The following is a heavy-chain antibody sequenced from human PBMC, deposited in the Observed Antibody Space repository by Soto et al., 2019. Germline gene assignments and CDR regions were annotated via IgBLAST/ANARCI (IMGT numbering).Heavy chain of an antibody. CDR2: ISSSSNAI. D-gene: IGHD3-22*01. Sequence: EVQLVESGGGLVQPGGSLRLSCAASGFTFSTYSMNWARQAPGKGLEWVAYISSSSNAILYADSVKGRFTISRDNAKNSLYLLMNSLRDEDTAVYYCARDSSGYKSIDYWGQGTLVSVSS. J-gene: IGHJ4*02. CDR3: ARDSSGYKSIDY. CDR1: GFTFSTYS. V-gene: IGHV3-48*02.